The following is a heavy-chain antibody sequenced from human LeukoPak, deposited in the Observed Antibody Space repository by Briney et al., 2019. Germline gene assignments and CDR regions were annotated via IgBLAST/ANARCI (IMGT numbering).Heavy chain of an antibody. J-gene: IGHJ4*02. CDR3: AGSWFYRDYFEY. Sequence: GRSLRLSCAASGFPFSSYGMHWVRQAPGKGLEWVAVLSYDGSNEYYADSVKGRFTISRDNSKNTLYLQMNSLRVEDTAVYYCAGSWFYRDYFEYWGQGTLVTVPS. CDR2: LSYDGSNE. CDR1: GFPFSSYG. V-gene: IGHV3-30*03. D-gene: IGHD3-10*01.